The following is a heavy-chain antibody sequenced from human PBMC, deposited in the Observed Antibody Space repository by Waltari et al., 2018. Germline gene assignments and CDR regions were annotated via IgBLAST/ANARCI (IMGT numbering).Heavy chain of an antibody. Sequence: QVQLQESGPGLVKPSETLSLTCTVSGGSISSYYWSWIRQPPGKGLEWIGYIYYSGRTNYNPSLKSRVTISVDTSKNQFSLKLSSVTAADTAVYYCARDHKRYYGSGSYPPVDYYYYYMDVWGKGTTVTVSS. CDR1: GGSISSYY. CDR3: ARDHKRYYGSGSYPPVDYYYYYMDV. CDR2: IYYSGRT. D-gene: IGHD3-10*01. V-gene: IGHV4-59*01. J-gene: IGHJ6*03.